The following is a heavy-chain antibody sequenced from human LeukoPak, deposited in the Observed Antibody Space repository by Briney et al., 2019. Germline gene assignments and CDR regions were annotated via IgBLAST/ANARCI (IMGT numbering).Heavy chain of an antibody. Sequence: PGGSLRLSCAASGFTISGYGMNWVRQAPGKGLEWVANIKQDGSEIYYVDSVRGRFTISRDNAKNSLYLQMNSLRAEDTAVYYCARPSLNTGSYFDYWGQGILVSVSS. J-gene: IGHJ4*02. CDR1: GFTISGYG. D-gene: IGHD1-26*01. CDR3: ARPSLNTGSYFDY. CDR2: IKQDGSEI. V-gene: IGHV3-7*01.